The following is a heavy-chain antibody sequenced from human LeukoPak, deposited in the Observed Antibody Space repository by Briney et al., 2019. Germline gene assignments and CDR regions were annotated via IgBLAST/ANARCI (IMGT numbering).Heavy chain of an antibody. CDR2: INADESEG. V-gene: IGHV3-7*03. CDR1: GLTLSGLW. J-gene: IGHJ3*01. Sequence: GGSLRLSCAVSGLTLSGLWMSWSSQAPGEGMEWGSRINADESEGYYSDDVKGRCTISRDNAKNALYLQIKSRIAEDTAVYYCARSSYSSSSSVWGQGTMVTVSS. D-gene: IGHD6-6*01. CDR3: ARSSYSSSSSV.